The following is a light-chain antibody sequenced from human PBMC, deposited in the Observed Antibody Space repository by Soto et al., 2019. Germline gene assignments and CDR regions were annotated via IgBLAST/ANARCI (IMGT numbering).Light chain of an antibody. CDR3: QQYNNWPRT. J-gene: IGKJ1*01. Sequence: EIVMTQSPATLSVSPGERATLSCRASQSVSNNLVWYQQKPGQAPRLLIYGASTMANGIPARFSGIGSGTEFTLTISSLQSEDFEIYYCQQYNNWPRTFGQGTKVEIK. CDR2: GAS. V-gene: IGKV3-15*01. CDR1: QSVSNN.